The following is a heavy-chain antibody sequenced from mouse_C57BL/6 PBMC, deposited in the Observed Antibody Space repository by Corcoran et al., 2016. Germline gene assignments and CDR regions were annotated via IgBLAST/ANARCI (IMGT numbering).Heavy chain of an antibody. Sequence: EVQLQQSGPELVKPGASVKISCKASGYTFTDYYMNWVKQSHGKSLEWIGDINPNNGGTSYNQKFKGKATLTVDKSSSTAYMELRSLTSEDSAVYYCARAYYYGSSYDRPFDYWGQGTTLTVSS. V-gene: IGHV1-26*01. J-gene: IGHJ2*01. CDR1: GYTFTDYY. D-gene: IGHD1-1*01. CDR2: INPNNGGT. CDR3: ARAYYYGSSYDRPFDY.